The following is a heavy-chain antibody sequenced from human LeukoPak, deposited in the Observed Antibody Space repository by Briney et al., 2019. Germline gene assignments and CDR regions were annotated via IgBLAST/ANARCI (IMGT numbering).Heavy chain of an antibody. V-gene: IGHV4-59*08. Sequence: PSETLSLTCTVSGGSISSYYWGWIRQPPGEGLEWIGYIYYSGSTNYNPSLKSRVTISVDTSKNQFSLKLSSVTAADTAVYYCARHGTGTYYFDYWGQGTLVTVSS. CDR1: GGSISSYY. CDR3: ARHGTGTYYFDY. CDR2: IYYSGST. D-gene: IGHD1-1*01. J-gene: IGHJ4*02.